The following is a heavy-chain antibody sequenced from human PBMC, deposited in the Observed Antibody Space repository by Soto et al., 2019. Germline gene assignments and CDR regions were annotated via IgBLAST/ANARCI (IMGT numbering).Heavy chain of an antibody. CDR2: ISFDGGNK. D-gene: IGHD1-26*01. Sequence: GGSLRLSCAASGFTFSSYAMHWVRQAPGKGLEWVAVISFDGGNKYYADSVKGRFTISRDTTKNMLYLQMNSLRVGDTALYYCARSRGSYQTSGIGDYWGQGTLVTVSS. J-gene: IGHJ4*02. CDR1: GFTFSSYA. CDR3: ARSRGSYQTSGIGDY. V-gene: IGHV3-30-3*01.